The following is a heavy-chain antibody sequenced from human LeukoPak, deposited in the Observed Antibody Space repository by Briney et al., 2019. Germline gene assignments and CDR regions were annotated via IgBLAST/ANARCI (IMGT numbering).Heavy chain of an antibody. D-gene: IGHD1-26*01. V-gene: IGHV3-23*01. CDR2: ISGSGGGT. J-gene: IGHJ4*02. CDR3: AKDLGRYRNIYFDY. CDR1: GFTFSSYA. Sequence: GGSLRLSCAASGFTFSSYAMSWVRQAPEKGLEWVSTISGSGGGTYYADSVKGRFTNSRDDSKNTLYLQMNSLRAEDTAVYYCAKDLGRYRNIYFDYWGQGTLVTVSS.